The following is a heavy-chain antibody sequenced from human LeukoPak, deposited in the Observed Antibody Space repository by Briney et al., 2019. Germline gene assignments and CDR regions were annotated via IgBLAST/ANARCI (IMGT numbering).Heavy chain of an antibody. D-gene: IGHD4-17*01. CDR1: GFTFSSYG. J-gene: IGHJ4*02. CDR3: AREDGDYGAFDY. Sequence: PGGSLRLSCAASGFTFSSYGMHWVRQAPGKGLEWVAVISYDGSNKYYADSVKGRFTISRDNSKNTLYLQMNSLRAEDTAVYYCAREDGDYGAFDYWGQGTLVTVSS. V-gene: IGHV3-30*03. CDR2: ISYDGSNK.